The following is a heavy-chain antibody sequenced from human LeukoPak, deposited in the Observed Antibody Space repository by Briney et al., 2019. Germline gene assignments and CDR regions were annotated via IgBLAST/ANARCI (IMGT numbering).Heavy chain of an antibody. CDR1: GFTFSSYS. CDR2: ISSSSSYT. J-gene: IGHJ3*02. V-gene: IGHV3-21*01. CDR3: ARDFSAFDI. Sequence: GGSLRLSCAASGFTFSSYSMNWVRQAPGKGLEWVSSISSSSSYTYYADSVKGRFTISRDNAKNSLYLQMNSLRAEDTAVYYCARDFSAFDIWGQGTMVTVSS.